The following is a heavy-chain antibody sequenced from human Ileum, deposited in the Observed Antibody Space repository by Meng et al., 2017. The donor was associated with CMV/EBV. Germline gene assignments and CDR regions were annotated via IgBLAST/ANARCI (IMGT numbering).Heavy chain of an antibody. CDR3: ARSVAGTVDY. CDR1: GYTFSVNY. Sequence: GESLKISCVGSGYTFSVNYMDWVRQAPGKGLEWVGRIRSKGSRYRTEYAASVRGRFTISRDDSQNSIYLQVSSLKIEDTAVYYCARSVAGTVDYWGQGTQVIGYS. CDR2: IRSKGSRYRT. V-gene: IGHV3-72*01. J-gene: IGHJ4*02. D-gene: IGHD6-19*01.